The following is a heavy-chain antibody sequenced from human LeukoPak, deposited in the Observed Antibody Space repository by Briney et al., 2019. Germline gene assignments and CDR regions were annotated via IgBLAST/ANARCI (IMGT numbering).Heavy chain of an antibody. CDR1: GGSISSSRYY. J-gene: IGHJ5*02. D-gene: IGHD3-10*01. V-gene: IGHV4-39*07. CDR2: VYYSGST. CDR3: AREPLPDYYGSGSYWFDP. Sequence: SETLSFTCTVSGGSISSSRYYWGWIRQAPGKGLEWVGIVYYSGSTYYNPSLKSRVTISVDTSKKQFSLKLSSVTAADTAVYYCAREPLPDYYGSGSYWFDPWGQGTLVTVSS.